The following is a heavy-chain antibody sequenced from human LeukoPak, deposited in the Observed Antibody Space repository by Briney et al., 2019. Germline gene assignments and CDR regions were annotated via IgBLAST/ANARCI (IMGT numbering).Heavy chain of an antibody. CDR3: ARALRHFDY. CDR1: GFTFSSYA. J-gene: IGHJ4*02. Sequence: GGSLRLSCAASGFTFSSYAMSWVRQAPGKGLEWVSAISGSGGTIYYADSVKGRFTISRDNAKNSLYLQMNSLRVEDTAVYYCARALRHFDYWGQGTLVTVSS. CDR2: ISGSGGTI. D-gene: IGHD3-16*01. V-gene: IGHV3-23*01.